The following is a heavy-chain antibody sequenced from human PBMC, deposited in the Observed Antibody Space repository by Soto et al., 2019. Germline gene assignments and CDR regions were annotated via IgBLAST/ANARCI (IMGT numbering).Heavy chain of an antibody. J-gene: IGHJ3*02. V-gene: IGHV1-18*01. CDR1: GYTFTSYG. CDR2: ISAYNGNT. CDR3: AREGGDYYDILNGYRDDAFDI. Sequence: QVQLVQSGAEVKKPGASVKVSCKASGYTFTSYGISWVRQAPGQGLEWMGWISAYNGNTNYAQKLQGRVTMTTDTSTSTAYMELRSLRSDDTAVYYCAREGGDYYDILNGYRDDAFDIWGQGTMVTVSS. D-gene: IGHD3-9*01.